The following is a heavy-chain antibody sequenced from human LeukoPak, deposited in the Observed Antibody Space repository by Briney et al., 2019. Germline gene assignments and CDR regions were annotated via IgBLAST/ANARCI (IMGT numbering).Heavy chain of an antibody. J-gene: IGHJ4*02. CDR3: ARAVDSGGWSDY. CDR1: GGSIGSNSYY. Sequence: SETLSLTCSVSGGSIGSNSYYWGWIRQAPGKGLEWIATIYYSGNTYYNPSLKSRVTISIDTSKTRFSLKLSSVTAADTAVYYCARAVDSGGWSDYWGQGTLVTVSS. D-gene: IGHD6-19*01. CDR2: IYYSGNT. V-gene: IGHV4-39*07.